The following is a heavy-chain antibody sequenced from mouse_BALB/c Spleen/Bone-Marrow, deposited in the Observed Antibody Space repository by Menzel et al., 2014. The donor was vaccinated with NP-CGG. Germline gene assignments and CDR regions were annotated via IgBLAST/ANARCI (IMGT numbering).Heavy chain of an antibody. V-gene: IGHV1-84*02. CDR3: AREPYYGYYFDY. Sequence: LMESGPELVKPGASVKISCKASGYTFTDYYINWVKQKPGQGLEWIGWIYPGSGNTKYNEKFKGKATLTVDTPSSTAYMQLSSLTSEDTAVYFCAREPYYGYYFDYWGQGTTLTVSS. J-gene: IGHJ2*01. D-gene: IGHD1-1*01. CDR1: GYTFTDYY. CDR2: IYPGSGNT.